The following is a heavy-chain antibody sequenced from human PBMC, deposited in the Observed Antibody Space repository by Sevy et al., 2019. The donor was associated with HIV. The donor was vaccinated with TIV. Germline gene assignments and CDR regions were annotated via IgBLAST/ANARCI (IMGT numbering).Heavy chain of an antibody. CDR2: ISSGSSYV. J-gene: IGHJ4*02. CDR3: ASPLHYYDSPSAY. Sequence: GGSLRLSCAASGFTFSYYNMNWVRQAPGKGLEWVSSISSGSSYVYHADSVKGRFTISRDNTKNSLYLQMNSLRTEDTAVYYCASPLHYYDSPSAYWGQGTQITVSS. V-gene: IGHV3-21*01. CDR1: GFTFSYYN. D-gene: IGHD3-22*01.